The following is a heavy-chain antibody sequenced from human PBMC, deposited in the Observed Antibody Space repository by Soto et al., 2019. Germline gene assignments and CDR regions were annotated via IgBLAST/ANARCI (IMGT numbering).Heavy chain of an antibody. CDR2: IIPIFGTA. CDR1: GGTFSSYA. J-gene: IGHJ5*02. V-gene: IGHV1-69*13. Sequence: SVKVSCKASGGTFSSYAISWVRQAPGQGLVWMGGIIPIFGTANYAQKFQGRVTITADESTSTAYMELSSLRSEDTAVYYCARDIRDIVVVPAAIGWFDPWGQGTLVTVSS. D-gene: IGHD2-2*02. CDR3: ARDIRDIVVVPAAIGWFDP.